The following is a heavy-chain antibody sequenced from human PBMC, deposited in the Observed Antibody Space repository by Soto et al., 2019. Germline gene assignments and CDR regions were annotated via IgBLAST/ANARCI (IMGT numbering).Heavy chain of an antibody. J-gene: IGHJ4*02. CDR3: ARDGYDGSGSPYPAY. Sequence: SETPSLTCSVSGGSMSEYFWSWIRQSPGKRLEWXGYXXYXXSXXXXXSXXXRVTISVDTSKRQFSLRLTSVTAADTAVYYCARDGYDGSGSPYPAYWGPGTQVTAS. D-gene: IGHD3-10*01. CDR2: XXYXXSX. V-gene: IGHV4-59*01. CDR1: GGSMSEYF.